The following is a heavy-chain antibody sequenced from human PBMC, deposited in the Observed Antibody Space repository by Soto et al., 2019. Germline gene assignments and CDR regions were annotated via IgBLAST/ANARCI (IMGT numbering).Heavy chain of an antibody. CDR3: ARRIMITFGGVIAILDALDI. D-gene: IGHD3-16*02. CDR2: ISGSGGST. J-gene: IGHJ3*02. CDR1: EFTISSYS. Sequence: GGSMIHSKASSEFTISSYSMILIRQKQGKGLEWVSAISGSGGSTYYADSVKGRFTISRDNSKNTLYLQMNSLRAEDTAVYYCARRIMITFGGVIAILDALDIWGQGTMVTVSS. V-gene: IGHV3-23*01.